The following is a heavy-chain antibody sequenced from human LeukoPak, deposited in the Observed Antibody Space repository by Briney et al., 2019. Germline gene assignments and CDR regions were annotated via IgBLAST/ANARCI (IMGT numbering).Heavy chain of an antibody. CDR1: GFDFSDYW. J-gene: IGHJ3*02. V-gene: IGHV3-74*01. CDR2: VNTDGDST. CDR3: ARTRGNAFDI. D-gene: IGHD3-10*01. Sequence: GGSLRLSCAASGFDFSDYWMHWVRQAPAKGPVWVSRVNTDGDSTIYADFVEGRFTISRDNAKNTLYLRVRTLRAEDTAVYYCARTRGNAFDIWGLGTLVTVSS.